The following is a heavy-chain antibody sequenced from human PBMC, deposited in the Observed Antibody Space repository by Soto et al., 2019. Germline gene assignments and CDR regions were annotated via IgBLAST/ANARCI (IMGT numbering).Heavy chain of an antibody. CDR1: GGTFSSYA. D-gene: IGHD1-7*01. J-gene: IGHJ4*01. CDR2: IIPIFGTA. V-gene: IGHV1-69*13. Sequence: PVKVSCKASGGTFSSYAISWVRKAPGQGLEWMGGIIPIFGTANYAQKFQGRVTITADESTSTAYMELSSLRFEDTAVYYCARVPRYNWNYAVDYWGHGTLVTVSS. CDR3: ARVPRYNWNYAVDY.